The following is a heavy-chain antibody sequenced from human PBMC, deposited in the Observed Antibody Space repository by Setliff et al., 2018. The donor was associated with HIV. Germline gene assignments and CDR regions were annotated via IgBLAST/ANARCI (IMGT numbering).Heavy chain of an antibody. J-gene: IGHJ5*02. CDR2: ISWNSGRL. Sequence: GGSLRLSCAASGFTFDDYAMHWVRQVPGKGLEWVSGISWNSGRLDYVDSVKGRFTISRDNAKNSLYLQMNSLRAEDTAVYYCARDPGWGALDHWGQGAPVTVSS. CDR3: ARDPGWGALDH. V-gene: IGHV3-9*01. D-gene: IGHD1-26*01. CDR1: GFTFDDYA.